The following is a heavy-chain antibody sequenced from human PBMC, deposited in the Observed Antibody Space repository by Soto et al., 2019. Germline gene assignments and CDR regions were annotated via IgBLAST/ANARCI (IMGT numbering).Heavy chain of an antibody. CDR2: ISVYSGNT. V-gene: IGHV1-18*01. Sequence: GASVKVSCKASGDTFTSYGFSWVRQAPGQGLEWMGWISVYSGNTNYAQNVQGRVTMTTDTSTSTAYMELRSLRSDDTAVYYCARDRSPYYYDSSGYPYYWGQGTLVTVS. D-gene: IGHD3-22*01. CDR1: GDTFTSYG. CDR3: ARDRSPYYYDSSGYPYY. J-gene: IGHJ4*02.